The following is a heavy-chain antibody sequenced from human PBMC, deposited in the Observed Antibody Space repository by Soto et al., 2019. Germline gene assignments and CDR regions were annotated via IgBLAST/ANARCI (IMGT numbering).Heavy chain of an antibody. Sequence: QVQLVQSGAEVKKPGASVKVSCKASGYTFTSYDINWVRQATGQGLEWMGWMNPNSGNTGYAQKFQGRVTMTRNTSISTAYMELSSLRSEDTAVYYCARGIAAAGTIYFDYWGQGSLVTVSS. CDR1: GYTFTSYD. J-gene: IGHJ4*02. D-gene: IGHD6-13*01. V-gene: IGHV1-8*01. CDR3: ARGIAAAGTIYFDY. CDR2: MNPNSGNT.